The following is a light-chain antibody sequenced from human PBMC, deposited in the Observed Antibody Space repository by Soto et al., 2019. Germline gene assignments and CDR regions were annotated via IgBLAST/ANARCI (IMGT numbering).Light chain of an antibody. CDR3: QSYDSSLNVV. CDR2: GNS. J-gene: IGLJ2*01. Sequence: QSVLTQPPSVSGAPGQRVTISCTGSSSNIGAGYDVHWYQQLPGTAPKLLIYGNSNRPSGVPDRFSGYKSGTSASLAITGLQAEDEADYYGQSYDSSLNVVFGGGTKVTVL. V-gene: IGLV1-40*01. CDR1: SSNIGAGYD.